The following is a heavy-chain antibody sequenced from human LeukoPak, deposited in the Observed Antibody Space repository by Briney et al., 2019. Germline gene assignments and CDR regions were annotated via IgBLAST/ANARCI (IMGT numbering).Heavy chain of an antibody. Sequence: PGGSLRLSCAASGFTFSSYAMHWVRQAPGKGLEWVAVISYDGSNKYYADSVKGRFTISRDNSKNTLYLQMNNLRAEDTAVYYCARDSGGGVTNADYWGQGTLVTVSS. J-gene: IGHJ4*02. CDR3: ARDSGGGVTNADY. CDR2: ISYDGSNK. CDR1: GFTFSSYA. D-gene: IGHD3-16*01. V-gene: IGHV3-30*04.